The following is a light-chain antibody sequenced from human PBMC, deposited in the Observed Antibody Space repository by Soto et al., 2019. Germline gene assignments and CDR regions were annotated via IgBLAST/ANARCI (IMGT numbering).Light chain of an antibody. CDR2: SNN. V-gene: IGLV1-44*01. Sequence: QSVLTQPPSASGTPGQRVTISCSGSSSNIGSNTVNWYQQLPGTAPKLLIYSNNQRPSGVPDRFSGSTSGTSVSLAISGLQSEDEADYYCATWDDSLNAYVFGTGTKVTVL. CDR3: ATWDDSLNAYV. J-gene: IGLJ1*01. CDR1: SSNIGSNT.